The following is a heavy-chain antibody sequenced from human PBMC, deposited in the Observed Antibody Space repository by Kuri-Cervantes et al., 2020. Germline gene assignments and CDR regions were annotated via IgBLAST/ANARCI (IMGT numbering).Heavy chain of an antibody. V-gene: IGHV3-30*18. D-gene: IGHD2/OR15-2a*01. Sequence: GESLKISCATSGFIFSSSGMHWVRQAPGKGLEWLAVVSSDGSNKYYEDSVKGRFTISRDNSKNMLYLQLSNVGGEDTAVYFCAKQEVISGSPFVDYWGQGTLVTVSS. CDR1: GFIFSSSG. J-gene: IGHJ4*02. CDR2: VSSDGSNK. CDR3: AKQEVISGSPFVDY.